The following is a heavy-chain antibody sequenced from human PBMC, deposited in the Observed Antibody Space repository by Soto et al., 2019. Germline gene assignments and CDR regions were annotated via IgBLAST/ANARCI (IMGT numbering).Heavy chain of an antibody. CDR3: ARGGSSDYYHSVGHVLWV. CDR2: IYYSGST. Sequence: SETLSLTCTVSGGPISSGGYYWSWIRQHPGKGLEWIGYIYYSGSTYYTPSLKSRVTISVDTSKNQFSLKLKSVTAADTAVYFCARGGSSDYYHSVGHVLWVWGQGTLVTLSS. CDR1: GGPISSGGYY. D-gene: IGHD3-22*01. V-gene: IGHV4-31*03. J-gene: IGHJ4*02.